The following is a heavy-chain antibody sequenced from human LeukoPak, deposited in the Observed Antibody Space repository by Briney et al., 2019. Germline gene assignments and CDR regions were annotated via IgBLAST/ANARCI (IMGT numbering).Heavy chain of an antibody. CDR1: DRSLSNGGYS. CDR2: IYYSGSV. D-gene: IGHD4-17*01. J-gene: IGHJ6*03. V-gene: IGHV4-31*03. Sequence: TLPLTHTVSDRSLSNGGYSWCWIHQHPSNRLDWIGYIYYSGSVYYNPSLKSSGTISVDTFNNQFSLKLSSVTAADTAVYYCARTDYGDSFPMDVWGKGTTVTVSS. CDR3: ARTDYGDSFPMDV.